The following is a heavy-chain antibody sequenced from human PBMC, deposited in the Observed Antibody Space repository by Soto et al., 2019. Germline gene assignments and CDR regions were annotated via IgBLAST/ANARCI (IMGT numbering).Heavy chain of an antibody. Sequence: SVKVSCKASGGTFSSYAISWVRQAPGQGLEWMGGITPIFGTANYAQKFQGRVTITADKSTSTAYMELSSLRSEDTAVYYCARDRLGTVVVVVAAKDYGMDVWGQGTTVTVSS. CDR1: GGTFSSYA. V-gene: IGHV1-69*06. J-gene: IGHJ6*02. CDR2: ITPIFGTA. D-gene: IGHD2-15*01. CDR3: ARDRLGTVVVVVAAKDYGMDV.